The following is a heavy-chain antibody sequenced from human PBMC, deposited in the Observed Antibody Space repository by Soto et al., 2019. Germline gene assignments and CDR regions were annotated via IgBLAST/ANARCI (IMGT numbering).Heavy chain of an antibody. CDR1: GFTFSNYN. J-gene: IGHJ5*02. CDR3: AREMGQLAHNWFDP. CDR2: ITGTSTYI. V-gene: IGHV3-21*01. D-gene: IGHD6-6*01. Sequence: GGSLRLSCAASGFTFSNYNMNWVRQAPGKGLEWVSSITGTSTYIYYADSVKGRFTISRDNAKNSLYLQMSSLRVEDTAVYYCAREMGQLAHNWFDPWGQGTLVTVSS.